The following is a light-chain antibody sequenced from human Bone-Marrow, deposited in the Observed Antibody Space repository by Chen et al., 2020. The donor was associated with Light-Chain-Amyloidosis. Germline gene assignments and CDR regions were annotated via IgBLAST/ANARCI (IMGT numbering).Light chain of an antibody. CDR2: AAS. Sequence: DIQMTQSPSSLSVSVGDRVTITCRVSQSINIYLNWYQQKPGKAPQLLIYAASSLHNGVPSRFSGSGSGTDFILTISSLQPEYSATYFCQQSYTIPYTFGQGTKLEIK. V-gene: IGKV1-39*01. CDR1: QSINIY. CDR3: QQSYTIPYT. J-gene: IGKJ2*01.